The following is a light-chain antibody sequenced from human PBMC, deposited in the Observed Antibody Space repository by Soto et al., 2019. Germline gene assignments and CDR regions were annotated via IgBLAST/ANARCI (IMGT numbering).Light chain of an antibody. V-gene: IGKV3-20*01. CDR1: QSVSSSY. CDR3: QQYGSSGYT. CDR2: GAS. J-gene: IGKJ2*01. Sequence: EIVLTQSPGTLSLSPGERATLSCSASQSVSSSYLAWYQQKPGQAPRLLIYGASSRATGIPDRFSGSGSGTDFTLTISRPEPEDFAVYYCQQYGSSGYTFGQGTKLEIK.